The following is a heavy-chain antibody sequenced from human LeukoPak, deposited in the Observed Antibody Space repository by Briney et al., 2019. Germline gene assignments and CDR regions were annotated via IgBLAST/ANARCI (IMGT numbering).Heavy chain of an antibody. V-gene: IGHV3-23*01. CDR1: GFTFSSYG. J-gene: IGHJ6*03. D-gene: IGHD6-25*01. CDR2: ISGSGGST. CDR3: AREGSRRLYMDV. Sequence: GGSLRLSCVASGFTFSSYGMSWVRQAPGKGLEWVSAISGSGGSTYYADSVKGRFTLSRDNSKNTLYLQMNSLRAEDTAVYYCAREGSRRLYMDVWGRGTTVTVSS.